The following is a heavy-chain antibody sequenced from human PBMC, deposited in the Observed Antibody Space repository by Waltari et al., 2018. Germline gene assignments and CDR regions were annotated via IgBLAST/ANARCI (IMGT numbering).Heavy chain of an antibody. V-gene: IGHV3-53*02. J-gene: IGHJ4*02. Sequence: VQLLETGGGLLQPGGSLRLSCASSGFSVSTHYLPWLRRAPGQGLECVSVIYSGGNTYYADSVKGRFIISRDTSKNTVYLQMNSLRVEDTAVYYCARGQNYGDSAPADYWGQGTLVTVSS. CDR2: IYSGGNT. CDR3: ARGQNYGDSAPADY. D-gene: IGHD4-17*01. CDR1: GFSVSTHY.